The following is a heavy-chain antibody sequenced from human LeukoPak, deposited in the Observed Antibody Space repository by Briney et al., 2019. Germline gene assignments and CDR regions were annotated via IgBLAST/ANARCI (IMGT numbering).Heavy chain of an antibody. Sequence: SETLSLTCAVSSYSISSGSYWGWIRQSPGKGLEWVGSIFHSGNSYYNPSLKSRLTMSVDTSKNQFSLKLTSVTAADTALYYCARVTYVEDMIYQYFDYWGQGILVTVSS. J-gene: IGHJ4*02. CDR3: ARVTYVEDMIYQYFDY. CDR2: IFHSGNS. V-gene: IGHV4-38-2*01. CDR1: SYSISSGSY. D-gene: IGHD4-17*01.